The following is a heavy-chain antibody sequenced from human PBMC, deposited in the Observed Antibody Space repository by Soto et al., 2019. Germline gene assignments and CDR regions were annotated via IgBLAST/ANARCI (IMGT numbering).Heavy chain of an antibody. CDR2: ISVYNRNT. CDR1: GYTFTTYG. J-gene: IGHJ6*02. V-gene: IGHV1-18*04. Sequence: ASVKVSCKASGYTFTTYGISWVRRAPGQGLEWMGWISVYNRNTNYAQKLQGRVTMTTDTSTSTAYMELRSLRSDDTAVYYCARAKGTCSSTSCYPYYYYGMDVWGQGTTVTVSS. CDR3: ARAKGTCSSTSCYPYYYYGMDV. D-gene: IGHD2-2*01.